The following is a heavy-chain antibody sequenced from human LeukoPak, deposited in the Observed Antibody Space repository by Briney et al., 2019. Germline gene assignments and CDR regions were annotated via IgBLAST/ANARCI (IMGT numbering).Heavy chain of an antibody. CDR1: GFTFSSYW. Sequence: GGSLRLSCAASGFTFSSYWMHWVRQAPGKGLVWVSRINSDGSSTSYADSVKGRFTISRDNAKNTLNLQMNSLRAEDTAVYYCARDFDNYDFWSGYYRPLYYYYGMDVWGQGTTVTVSS. CDR3: ARDFDNYDFWSGYYRPLYYYYGMDV. V-gene: IGHV3-74*01. J-gene: IGHJ6*02. CDR2: INSDGSST. D-gene: IGHD3-3*01.